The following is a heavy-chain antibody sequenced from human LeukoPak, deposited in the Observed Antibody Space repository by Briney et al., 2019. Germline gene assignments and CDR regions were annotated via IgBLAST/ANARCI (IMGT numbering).Heavy chain of an antibody. CDR3: STTYYYDSSEGY. V-gene: IGHV3-15*07. J-gene: IGHJ4*02. CDR1: GFTFSSYS. Sequence: PGGSLRLSCAASGFTFSSYSMNWVRQAPGKGLEWVGRIKSKTDGGTTDYAAPVKGRFTISRDDSKNTLYLQMNSLKTEDTAVYYCSTTYYYDSSEGYWGQGTLVTVSS. CDR2: IKSKTDGGTT. D-gene: IGHD3-22*01.